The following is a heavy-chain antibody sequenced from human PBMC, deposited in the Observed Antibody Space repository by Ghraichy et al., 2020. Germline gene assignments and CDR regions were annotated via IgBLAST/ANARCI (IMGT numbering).Heavy chain of an antibody. D-gene: IGHD4-23*01. J-gene: IGHJ6*02. CDR3: ARASTVVRFYYYAGMDV. CDR2: ITSSSRSI. CDR1: GFTLSGYN. Sequence: GGSLRLSCVGSGFTLSGYNMNWVRQSPGKGLEWISYITSSSRSIFYADSVKGRFTISRDNAQNSMYLQMNSLRDEDTATYYCARASTVVRFYYYAGMDVWGQGTTVTVSS. V-gene: IGHV3-48*02.